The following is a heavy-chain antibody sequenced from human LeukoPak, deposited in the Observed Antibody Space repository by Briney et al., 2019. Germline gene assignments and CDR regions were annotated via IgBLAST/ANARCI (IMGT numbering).Heavy chain of an antibody. CDR2: ISGSGST. D-gene: IGHD6-6*01. J-gene: IGHJ4*02. CDR1: GFTFSSYA. CDR3: ATRREYSSSRGY. V-gene: IGHV3-23*01. Sequence: GGSLRLSCAASGFTFSSYAMSWVRQAPGKWLEWVSAISGSGSTYYADSVKGRFTISRDNSKNTLYLQMNSLRAEDTAVYYCATRREYSSSRGYWGQGTLVTVSS.